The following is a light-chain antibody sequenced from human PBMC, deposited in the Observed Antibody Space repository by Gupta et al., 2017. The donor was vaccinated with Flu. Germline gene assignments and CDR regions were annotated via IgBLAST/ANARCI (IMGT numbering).Light chain of an antibody. CDR2: GNS. Sequence: QSVLAQPPSASAPPGPRVTIPCSGSSSNIGSNNVNWYQQVPGTAPKLLIYGNSQRPSGVPDRFSGSKSGTSASLAISGLQSEDEADYYCAAWDDSLNGHYVFGTGTKVTAL. CDR3: AAWDDSLNGHYV. V-gene: IGLV1-44*01. J-gene: IGLJ1*01. CDR1: SSNIGSNN.